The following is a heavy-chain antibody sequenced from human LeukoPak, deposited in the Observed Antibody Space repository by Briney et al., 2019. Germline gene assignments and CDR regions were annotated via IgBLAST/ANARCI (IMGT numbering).Heavy chain of an antibody. CDR2: ISYDGSNR. CDR1: GFTFSSYA. V-gene: IGHV3-30-3*02. D-gene: IGHD3-16*01. J-gene: IGHJ4*02. Sequence: GGSLRLSCAASGFTFSSYAMHWVRQAPGKGLEWVAVISYDGSNRYYADSVKGRFTISRDNSKNTLYLQMNSLRAEGTAVYYCAKLRVDAYTSAIDYWGQGTLVTVSS. CDR3: AKLRVDAYTSAIDY.